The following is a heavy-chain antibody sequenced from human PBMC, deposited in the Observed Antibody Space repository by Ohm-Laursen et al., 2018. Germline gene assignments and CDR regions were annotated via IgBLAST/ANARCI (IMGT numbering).Heavy chain of an antibody. CDR3: AKDSRGFDYYDSSGYPFDY. V-gene: IGHV3-9*01. J-gene: IGHJ4*02. Sequence: SLRLSCAASGFTFSSYAMHWVRQAPGKGLEWVSGISWNSGSIGYADSVKGRFTISRDNAKNSLYLQMNSLRAEDTALYYCAKDSRGFDYYDSSGYPFDYWGQGTLVTVSS. D-gene: IGHD3-22*01. CDR2: ISWNSGSI. CDR1: GFTFSSYA.